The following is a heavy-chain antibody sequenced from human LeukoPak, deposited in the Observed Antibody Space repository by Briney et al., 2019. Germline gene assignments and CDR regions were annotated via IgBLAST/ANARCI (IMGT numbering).Heavy chain of an antibody. CDR2: IYHSGST. Sequence: PSETLSLTCTVSGSSISRYYWSWLRQPPGKGLEWIGYIYHSGSTNYSPSLQSRVTMSLDTSRTQFSLNLSSVTAADTAVYYCARDRPYYFGSGTYYDGFDSWGQGTLVTVSS. D-gene: IGHD3-10*01. V-gene: IGHV4-59*01. CDR3: ARDRPYYFGSGTYYDGFDS. J-gene: IGHJ4*02. CDR1: GSSISRYY.